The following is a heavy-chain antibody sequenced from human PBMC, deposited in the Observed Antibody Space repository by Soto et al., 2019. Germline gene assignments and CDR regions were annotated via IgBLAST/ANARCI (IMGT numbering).Heavy chain of an antibody. CDR2: ISWNSGSI. D-gene: IGHD4-17*01. J-gene: IGHJ6*02. V-gene: IGHV3-9*01. CDR3: AKDLNGDYYYYYGMDV. CDR1: GFTFDDYA. Sequence: GGSLRLSCAASGFTFDDYAMHWVRQAPGKGLEWVSGISWNSGSIGYADSVKGRFTISRDNAKNSLYLQMNSLRAEDTALYYCAKDLNGDYYYYYGMDVWGQGTTVTVSS.